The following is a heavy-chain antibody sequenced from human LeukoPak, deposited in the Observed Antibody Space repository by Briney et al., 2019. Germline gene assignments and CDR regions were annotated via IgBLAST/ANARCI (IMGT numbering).Heavy chain of an antibody. CDR1: GLRFSSYC. D-gene: IGHD6-25*01. Sequence: RRSLTLSCSPFGLRFSSYCMDWVRQAPGEGLGWVSSIRFDGDNQYYGEAVKGRFTISRNNAENRLFLQMNNVSAEDTAVYFCARFAASYMDVWGQGTTVTVSS. CDR2: IRFDGDNQ. J-gene: IGHJ6*03. V-gene: IGHV3-33*01. CDR3: ARFAASYMDV.